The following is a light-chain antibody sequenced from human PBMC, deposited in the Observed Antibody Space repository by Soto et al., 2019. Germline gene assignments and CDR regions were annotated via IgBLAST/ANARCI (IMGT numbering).Light chain of an antibody. V-gene: IGKV3-11*01. CDR1: QSVSSY. J-gene: IGKJ4*01. Sequence: EIVLTQSPATLSLSPGERATLSCRASQSVSSYLAWYQQKPGQAPRLLIYDASNRATGIPARFSGSGSGTDFTLTSSSLEPEDCAVYYGQQRSNWPPTFGGGTKVEL. CDR2: DAS. CDR3: QQRSNWPPT.